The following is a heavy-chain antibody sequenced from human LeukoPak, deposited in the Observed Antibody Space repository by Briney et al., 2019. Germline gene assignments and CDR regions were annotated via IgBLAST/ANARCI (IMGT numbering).Heavy chain of an antibody. CDR2: ISTYNGNT. D-gene: IGHD6-13*01. CDR1: GYTFTSYG. Sequence: ASVKVSCKASGYTFTSYGITWVRQAPGQGLEWMGWISTYNGNTNYAQNLQGRVTMTTDTSTNTAYMDLRSLRSDDTAMYYCARYTTVAAPGDYWGQGTLVTVSS. J-gene: IGHJ4*02. CDR3: ARYTTVAAPGDY. V-gene: IGHV1-18*01.